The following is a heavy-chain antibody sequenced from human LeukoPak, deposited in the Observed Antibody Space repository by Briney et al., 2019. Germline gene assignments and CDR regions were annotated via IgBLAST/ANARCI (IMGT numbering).Heavy chain of an antibody. CDR1: GGSISGSSYY. Sequence: SETLSLTCTVSGGSISGSSYYWGWIRQSPGKGLEWIGSIYHSGSTYYNPSLKSRVTISVDTSRNQFSLKLTSVTAADTAVYYCAREPHPRKPRIIMFRGVPDYGAQEPLATVP. D-gene: IGHD3-10*01. CDR2: IYHSGST. J-gene: IGHJ4*02. V-gene: IGHV4-39*07. CDR3: AREPHPRKPRIIMFRGVPDY.